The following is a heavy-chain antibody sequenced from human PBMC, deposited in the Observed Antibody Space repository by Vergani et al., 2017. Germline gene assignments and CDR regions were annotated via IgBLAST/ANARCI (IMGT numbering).Heavy chain of an antibody. D-gene: IGHD4-23*01. Sequence: VQLQESGPGLVKPSETLSLTCTVSGGSISSYYWSWIRQPPGKGLEWIGYIYYSGSTNYNPSLKSRVTISVDTSKNQFSLKLSSVTAADTAVYYCARSRSPYYGGNDYWGQGTLVTVSS. J-gene: IGHJ4*02. CDR2: IYYSGST. CDR1: GGSISSYY. CDR3: ARSRSPYYGGNDY. V-gene: IGHV4-59*01.